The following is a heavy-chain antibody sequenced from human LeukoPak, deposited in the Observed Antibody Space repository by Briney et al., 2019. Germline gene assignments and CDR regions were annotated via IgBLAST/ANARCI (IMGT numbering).Heavy chain of an antibody. D-gene: IGHD2-2*01. CDR2: ISYDGSNK. CDR1: GFTFSSYA. V-gene: IGHV3-30-3*01. Sequence: PGGSLRLSCAASGFTFSSYAMHWVRQAPGKGLEWVAVISYDGSNKYYADSVKGRFTISRDNSKNTLYLQMNSLRAEDTAVYYCARDAGNCSSTSCLADYYYYMDVWGKGTTVTVSS. J-gene: IGHJ6*03. CDR3: ARDAGNCSSTSCLADYYYYMDV.